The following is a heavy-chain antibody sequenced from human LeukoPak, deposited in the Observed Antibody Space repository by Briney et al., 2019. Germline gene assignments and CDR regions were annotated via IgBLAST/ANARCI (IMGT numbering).Heavy chain of an antibody. Sequence: SETLSLTCTVSGGSISSYYWSWIRQPPGKGLEWIGYIYYSGSTNYNPSLKSRVTISVDTSKNQFSLKLSSVIAADTAVYYCARRLVRGVAVDYWGQGTLVTVSS. CDR2: IYYSGST. CDR1: GGSISSYY. V-gene: IGHV4-59*01. J-gene: IGHJ4*02. D-gene: IGHD3-10*01. CDR3: ARRLVRGVAVDY.